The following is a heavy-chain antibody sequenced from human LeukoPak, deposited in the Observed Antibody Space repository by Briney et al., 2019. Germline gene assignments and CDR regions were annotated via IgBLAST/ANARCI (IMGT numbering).Heavy chain of an antibody. J-gene: IGHJ6*02. V-gene: IGHV3-7*03. CDR2: ITPDGSGK. CDR3: ARDGTIFGVVIDLYYYYYGMDV. Sequence: GGSLRLSCEASGFSFRDYWMSWVRQAPGKGLEWVADITPDGSGKTYVDSVKGRFTISRDNAKNSLYLQMNSLRAEDTAVYYCARDGTIFGVVIDLYYYYYGMDVWGQGTTVTVSS. CDR1: GFSFRDYW. D-gene: IGHD3-3*01.